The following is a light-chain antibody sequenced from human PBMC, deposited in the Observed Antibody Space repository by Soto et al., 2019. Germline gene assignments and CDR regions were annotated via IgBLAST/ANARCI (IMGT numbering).Light chain of an antibody. CDR1: QDISNY. J-gene: IGKJ1*01. CDR2: TAS. V-gene: IGKV1-9*01. CDR3: LQLNTYPRT. Sequence: DIQLTQSPSFLSASVGDRVTITCRASQDISNYLAWYQQKPGKAPKLLIYTASTLQSGVPSRFSGSASGTQFTLTISSLQPEDFATYYCLQLNTYPRTFGQGTKV.